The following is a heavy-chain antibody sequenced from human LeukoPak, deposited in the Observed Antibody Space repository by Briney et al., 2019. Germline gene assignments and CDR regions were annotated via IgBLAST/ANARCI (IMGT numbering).Heavy chain of an antibody. J-gene: IGHJ4*02. V-gene: IGHV3-53*01. Sequence: GGSLRLSCAASGFTVSSNYMSWVRQAPGKGLEWVSVIYSGGSTYYADSVKGRFTISRDNSKNTLYLQMNSLRAEDTAVYYCARVDGYSNVFGYWGQGTLVTVSS. CDR3: ARVDGYSNVFGY. CDR1: GFTVSSNY. D-gene: IGHD4-11*01. CDR2: IYSGGST.